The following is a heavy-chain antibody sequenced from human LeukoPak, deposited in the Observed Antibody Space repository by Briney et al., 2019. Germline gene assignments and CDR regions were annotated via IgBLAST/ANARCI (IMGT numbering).Heavy chain of an antibody. CDR1: GVSISSYY. CDR3: ARVSSSRSMDV. J-gene: IGHJ6*02. Sequence: PSETQSLTCTVSGVSISSYYWSWIRQPPGKGLEWIGYIYYSGRTNYNPSLKSRVTISVDTSKNQCSLKLSSVTAADTAVYYCARVSSSRSMDVWGQGTTVTVSS. V-gene: IGHV4-59*01. D-gene: IGHD2-2*01. CDR2: IYYSGRT.